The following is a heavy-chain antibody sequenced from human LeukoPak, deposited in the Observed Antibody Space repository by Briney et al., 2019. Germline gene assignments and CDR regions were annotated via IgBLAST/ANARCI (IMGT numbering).Heavy chain of an antibody. J-gene: IGHJ4*02. Sequence: SQTLSLTCALSGGSHSNNSAAGNWLRQSPSRGLEWLGRTYYRSKWYNHYAVSVKSRIIINQDTSKNQSSLQLTSVTPEDTAVYYCARGGSYNFDYWGQGTLVTVSS. D-gene: IGHD1-26*01. CDR3: ARGGSYNFDY. V-gene: IGHV6-1*01. CDR1: GGSHSNNSAA. CDR2: TYYRSKWYN.